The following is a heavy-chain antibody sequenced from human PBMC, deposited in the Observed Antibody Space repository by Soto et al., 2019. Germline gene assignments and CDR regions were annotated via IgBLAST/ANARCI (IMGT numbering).Heavy chain of an antibody. J-gene: IGHJ3*02. CDR3: AKDRKVTRGSFDI. V-gene: IGHV3-23*01. Sequence: LRLSCAASGFTFSSYAMSWVRQAPGKGLEWVSAISGSGGSTYYADSVKGRFTISRDNSKNTLYLQMNSLRAEDTAVYYCAKDRKVTRGSFDIWGQGTMVTVSS. CDR1: GFTFSSYA. D-gene: IGHD4-17*01. CDR2: ISGSGGST.